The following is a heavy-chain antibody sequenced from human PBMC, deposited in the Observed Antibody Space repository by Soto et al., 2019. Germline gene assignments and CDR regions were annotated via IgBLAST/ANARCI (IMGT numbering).Heavy chain of an antibody. CDR3: ARGVVPAAKEEYYFDY. CDR1: GDTFSSYA. CDR2: IIPIFGTA. D-gene: IGHD2-2*01. J-gene: IGHJ4*02. V-gene: IGHV1-69*13. Sequence: SVKVSCKASGDTFSSYAISWVRQAPGQGLEWMGGIIPIFGTANYAQKFQGRVTITADESTSTAYMDLSSLRSEDTAVYYCARGVVPAAKEEYYFDYWGQGTLVTVSS.